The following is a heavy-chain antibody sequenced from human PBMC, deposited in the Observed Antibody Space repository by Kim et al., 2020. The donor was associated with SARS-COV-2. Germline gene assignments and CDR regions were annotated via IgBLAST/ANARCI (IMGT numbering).Heavy chain of an antibody. Sequence: GGSLRLSCVASGFTFSTYWMHWVRQAPGKGLVWVSRINNDGSSTTYADSVKCRFTISRDNAKNTLYLQMNSLRAEDTAVYYCARRWDCSAGTCPPGYWGQGTLVTVSS. CDR1: GFTFSTYW. D-gene: IGHD2-15*01. J-gene: IGHJ4*02. CDR3: ARRWDCSAGTCPPGY. CDR2: INNDGSST. V-gene: IGHV3-74*01.